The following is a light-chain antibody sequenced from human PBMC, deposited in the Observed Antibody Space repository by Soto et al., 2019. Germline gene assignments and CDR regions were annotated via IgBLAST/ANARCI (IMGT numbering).Light chain of an antibody. Sequence: QSVLPQPPSVSGAPGPRVTISCTGSSSNIGAGYDVHWYQQLPGTAPKLLIYGNSNRPSGVPDRFSGSKSGTSASLAITGLQAEDEADYYCQSYDRSLSGVVFGGGTQRTVL. V-gene: IGLV1-40*01. J-gene: IGLJ2*01. CDR3: QSYDRSLSGVV. CDR2: GNS. CDR1: SSNIGAGYD.